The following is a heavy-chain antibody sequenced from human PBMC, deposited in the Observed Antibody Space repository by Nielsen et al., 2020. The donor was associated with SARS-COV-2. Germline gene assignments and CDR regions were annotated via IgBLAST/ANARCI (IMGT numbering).Heavy chain of an antibody. CDR3: ARDRGSVPGRVEFDF. D-gene: IGHD6-19*01. CDR2: IYYSGST. CDR1: GGSVSSVLQY. J-gene: IGHJ4*02. Sequence: SETLSLTCTVSGGSVSSVLQYWSWIRQPPGKGLDYIGYIYYSGSTNYNPSLKSRVTMSVDTSKNQFSLKLSSVTAADTAVYYCARDRGSVPGRVEFDFWGQGTLVTVSS. V-gene: IGHV4-61*01.